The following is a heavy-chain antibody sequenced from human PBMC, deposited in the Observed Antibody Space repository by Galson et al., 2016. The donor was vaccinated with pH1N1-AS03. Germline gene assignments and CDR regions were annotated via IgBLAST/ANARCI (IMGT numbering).Heavy chain of an antibody. J-gene: IGHJ5*02. CDR2: ISGNGYST. D-gene: IGHD1-26*01. Sequence: SLRLSCAASGFTFSSYAMHWVRQAPGKGLEYVSAISGNGYSTYYANSVKGRFTISRDNSESTLFLQMGSLRPEDRAVYYCARDRYFSGWSYEGWFDPWGQGTLVTVSS. CDR3: ARDRYFSGWSYEGWFDP. CDR1: GFTFSSYA. V-gene: IGHV3-64*01.